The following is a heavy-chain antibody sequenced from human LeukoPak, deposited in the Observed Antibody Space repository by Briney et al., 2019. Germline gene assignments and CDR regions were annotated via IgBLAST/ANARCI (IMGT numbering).Heavy chain of an antibody. D-gene: IGHD4-17*01. CDR2: IYSAGNT. V-gene: IGHV3-53*01. CDR1: GFTVSSNY. J-gene: IGHJ2*01. CDR3: ARVLLASNGDQYWYYDL. Sequence: GGSLRLSCVASGFTVSSNYMNWVRQALGRGLEWVSVIYSAGNTFYADSVKGRFTMSRDSSKNTLYLQMNSLRAEDTAVYYCARVLLASNGDQYWYYDLWGRGTLVTVSS.